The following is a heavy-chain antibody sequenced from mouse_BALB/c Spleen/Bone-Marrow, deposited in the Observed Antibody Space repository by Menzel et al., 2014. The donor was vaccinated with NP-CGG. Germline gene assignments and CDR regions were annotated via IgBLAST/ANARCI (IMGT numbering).Heavy chain of an antibody. Sequence: XXLQQSGAELVKPGASVKLSCKASGYTFTSXWXHWVXLRPXXGXXWXGEINPSNGGTNYNEKFKRKATLTVDKSSSTAXXQLSSLTSEDSAVYYCTIGGFDYWGQGTTLTVSS. CDR2: INPSNGGT. V-gene: IGHV1S16*01. CDR3: TIGGFDY. CDR1: GYTFTSXW. J-gene: IGHJ2*01.